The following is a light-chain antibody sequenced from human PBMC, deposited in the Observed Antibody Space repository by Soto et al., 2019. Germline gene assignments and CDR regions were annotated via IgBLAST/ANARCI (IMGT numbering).Light chain of an antibody. J-gene: IGKJ3*01. Sequence: DIQLTQSPSFLSASVGDRVTITCRASQDISSYLAWYQQKPGKAPNRLIFGASSLQSGVPSRFSGSGSGTEFTLTISSLQPEDFATYYCQQLNSYSIVTFGPGTKVDIK. V-gene: IGKV1-9*01. CDR1: QDISSY. CDR3: QQLNSYSIVT. CDR2: GAS.